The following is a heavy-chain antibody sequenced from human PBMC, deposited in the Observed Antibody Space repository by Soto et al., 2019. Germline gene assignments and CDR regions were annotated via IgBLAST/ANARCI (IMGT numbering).Heavy chain of an antibody. CDR3: ASHSSGWNEGNFDY. CDR1: GFTFSNYA. Sequence: GGSLRLSCAASGFTFSNYAIRWVRQAPGKGLEWVSSITGSGDTTYYADSVKGRFTISRDNSKNTLYLQMNSLRAEDTAVYYSASHSSGWNEGNFDYWGQGPPVTAPQ. J-gene: IGHJ4*02. D-gene: IGHD6-19*01. V-gene: IGHV3-23*01. CDR2: ITGSGDTT.